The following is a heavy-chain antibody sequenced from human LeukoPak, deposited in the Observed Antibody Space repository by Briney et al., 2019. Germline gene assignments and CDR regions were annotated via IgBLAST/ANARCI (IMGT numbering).Heavy chain of an antibody. J-gene: IGHJ6*02. V-gene: IGHV1-3*01. CDR1: GYTFTSYV. CDR3: ASQVVRGVIITGMDV. Sequence: ASVKVSCKASGYTFTSYVIHWVRQAPGQRLEWMGWINVDNGDTTYSQKFQGRLTITRDTSASTAYMELSSLRSEDTAVYYCASQVVRGVIITGMDVWGQGTTVTVSS. D-gene: IGHD3-10*01. CDR2: INVDNGDT.